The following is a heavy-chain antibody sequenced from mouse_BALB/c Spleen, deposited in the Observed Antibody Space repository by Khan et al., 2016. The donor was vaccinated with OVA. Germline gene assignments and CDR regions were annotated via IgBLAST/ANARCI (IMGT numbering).Heavy chain of an antibody. Sequence: QVQLKESGPGLVAPSQSLSITCTVSGFSLTNFGVHWVRQPPGKGLEWLVLIWSDGTTTYNSALKSRLSISKDTSKSQVFLTMNSLQTDDTAMYYCARNSYPYAMDYWCQGTSVTVSS. CDR1: GFSLTNFG. J-gene: IGHJ4*01. CDR3: ARNSYPYAMDY. V-gene: IGHV2-6*02. CDR2: IWSDGTT.